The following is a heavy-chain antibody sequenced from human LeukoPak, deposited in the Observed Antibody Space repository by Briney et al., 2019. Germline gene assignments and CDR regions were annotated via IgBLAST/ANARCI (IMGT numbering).Heavy chain of an antibody. V-gene: IGHV3-23*01. D-gene: IGHD4-17*01. CDR1: GFTFSSSA. Sequence: GGSPRLSCEASGFTFSSSAMSWVRQAPGKGLECISGISGSGGSTDYADSVKGRFTISRDNSKNTLYLQMNSLRAEDTAVYYCAKGGGDYYFDYWGQGTLVTVSS. CDR2: ISGSGGST. J-gene: IGHJ4*02. CDR3: AKGGGDYYFDY.